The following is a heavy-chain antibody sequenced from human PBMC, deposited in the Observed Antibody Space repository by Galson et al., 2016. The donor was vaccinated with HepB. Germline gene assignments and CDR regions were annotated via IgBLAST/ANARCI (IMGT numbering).Heavy chain of an antibody. CDR3: ARWRGVVPAAFVDY. J-gene: IGHJ4*02. CDR1: GGSVSSGGNY. Sequence: TLSLTCTVSGGSVSSGGNYWTWIRQYPREGLEWIGYIYYSGSTYYNPSLNSRDTISLETSKNQLALMLSSVTVADTAAYDCARWRGVVPAAFVDYLGQATLVTVSS. CDR2: IYYSGST. D-gene: IGHD2-2*01. V-gene: IGHV4-31*03.